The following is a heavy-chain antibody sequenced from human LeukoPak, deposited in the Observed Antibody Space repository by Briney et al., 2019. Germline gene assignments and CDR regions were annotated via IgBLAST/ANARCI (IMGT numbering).Heavy chain of an antibody. CDR2: ISHDGSTK. CDR3: AKDQRGGYYDSSFSTNFDY. D-gene: IGHD3-22*01. CDR1: GITFSGHA. J-gene: IGHJ4*02. V-gene: IGHV3-30*18. Sequence: PGGSLRLSCTATGITFSGHAIHWVRQTPGKGLEWVGVISHDGSTKYYADSVKGRFTISRDNSKNTVYLQMDSLRAEDTAVYHCAKDQRGGYYDSSFSTNFDYWGQGTLVTVSS.